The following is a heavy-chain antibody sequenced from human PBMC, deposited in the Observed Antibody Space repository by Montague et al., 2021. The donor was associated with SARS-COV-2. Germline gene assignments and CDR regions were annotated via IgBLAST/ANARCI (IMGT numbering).Heavy chain of an antibody. Sequence: SETLSLTCAVYGGSFSGYYWSWIRQPPGKGLEWIGEVTHRGNTNYNPSLKSPVTISLDTSNNHFSLKLSSVTAADTAVYYCARGPLHGVAAYTPFDLWGQGTLVTVSS. CDR1: GGSFSGYY. V-gene: IGHV4-34*01. CDR2: VTHRGNT. D-gene: IGHD3-16*01. J-gene: IGHJ4*02. CDR3: ARGPLHGVAAYTPFDL.